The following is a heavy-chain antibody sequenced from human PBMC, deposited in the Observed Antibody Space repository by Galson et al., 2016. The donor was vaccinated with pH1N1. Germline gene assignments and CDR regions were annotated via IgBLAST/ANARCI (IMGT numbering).Heavy chain of an antibody. D-gene: IGHD5-12*01. CDR3: VKVPRRGFNAYAVDY. V-gene: IGHV3-23*01. J-gene: IGHJ4*02. CDR2: ISGSGRDT. Sequence: SLRLSCAASGFTFNKYAMTWVRQAPGKGLEWVSAISGSGRDTYYADSVKGRFTISRDNSKDTVYLQMNSLTVEDTAIYYCVKVPRRGFNAYAVDYWGQGTLVTVSS. CDR1: GFTFNKYA.